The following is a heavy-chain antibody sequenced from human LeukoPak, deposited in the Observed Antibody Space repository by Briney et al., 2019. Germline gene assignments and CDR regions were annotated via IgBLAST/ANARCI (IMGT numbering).Heavy chain of an antibody. V-gene: IGHV3-7*01. Sequence: PGGSLRLSCAASGFTFSSYWMTWVRQAPGKGLEWVANIKQDGSEKYYVDSVKGRFTISRDNAKNSLYLQMNSLRAEDTALYYCARAGSYNWFDPWGQGTLVTVSS. CDR1: GFTFSSYW. CDR3: ARAGSYNWFDP. CDR2: IKQDGSEK. J-gene: IGHJ5*02.